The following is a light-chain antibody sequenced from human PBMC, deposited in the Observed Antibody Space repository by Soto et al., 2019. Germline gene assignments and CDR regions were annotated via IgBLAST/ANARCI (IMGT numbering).Light chain of an antibody. CDR1: QSVGTN. CDR2: DAS. Sequence: ESTTSLSLSQGEESTLSCRASQSVGTNLVWYQQKLGQSPRLLIYDASTRPTGIPARFGGMGSGAQFTLTITSLQSEYFAVYYCQQFHKWPPVTFGGGTKVDIK. J-gene: IGKJ4*01. V-gene: IGKV3-15*01. CDR3: QQFHKWPPVT.